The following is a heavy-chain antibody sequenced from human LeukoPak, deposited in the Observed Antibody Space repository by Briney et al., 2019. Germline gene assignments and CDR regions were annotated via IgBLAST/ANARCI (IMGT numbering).Heavy chain of an antibody. V-gene: IGHV1-18*01. CDR2: ISTFNGDT. J-gene: IGHJ4*02. D-gene: IGHD1-26*01. CDR1: DYTFTNYG. CDR3: ARDVNSGSLYYFDY. Sequence: GASVKVSCKASDYTFTNYGFSWVRQAPGQGLEWMGWISTFNGDTNYTQRLQGRVSMTTDTPTSTAYMELRSLRSDDTAVYYCARDVNSGSLYYFDYWGQGTLVTVSS.